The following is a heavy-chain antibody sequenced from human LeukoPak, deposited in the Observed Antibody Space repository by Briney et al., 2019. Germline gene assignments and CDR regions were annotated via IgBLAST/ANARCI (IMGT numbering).Heavy chain of an antibody. J-gene: IGHJ4*02. Sequence: GASVQVSCKASAYTFTSYSMHWVRQAPGQGLEWMGIINPSGGSTSYAQKFQGRVTMTRDTSTSTVYMELSSLRSEDTAVYYCARGYMTASGKAYWGQGTLVTVSS. CDR2: INPSGGST. D-gene: IGHD6-13*01. V-gene: IGHV1-46*01. CDR1: AYTFTSYS. CDR3: ARGYMTASGKAY.